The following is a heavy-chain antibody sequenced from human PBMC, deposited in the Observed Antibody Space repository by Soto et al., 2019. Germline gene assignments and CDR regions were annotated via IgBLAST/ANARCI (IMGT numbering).Heavy chain of an antibody. Sequence: QLQLRESGPGLVKPSETLSLTCSVSGGSISSGSFYWSWIRQSPGKGLEWIGYIDNSGSTNYSPSLMSRVTISVDTSRNQFSLKLSSVTAADTAVYYCARRGNVIEFGGTIVKNYFDYWGQGILVTVSS. CDR3: ARRGNVIEFGGTIVKNYFDY. CDR1: GGSISSGSFY. J-gene: IGHJ4*02. V-gene: IGHV4-39*01. CDR2: IDNSGST. D-gene: IGHD3-16*01.